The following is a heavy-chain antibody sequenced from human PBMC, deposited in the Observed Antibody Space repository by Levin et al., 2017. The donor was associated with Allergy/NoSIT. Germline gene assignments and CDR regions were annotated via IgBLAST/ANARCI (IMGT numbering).Heavy chain of an antibody. J-gene: IGHJ3*02. Sequence: ASVKVSCKASGGTFSSYAISWVRQAPGQGLEWMGGIIPIFGTANYAQKFQGRVTITADKSTSTAYMELSSLRSEDTAVYYCARDQAVAGTDAFDIWGQGTMVTVSS. D-gene: IGHD6-19*01. CDR1: GGTFSSYA. CDR3: ARDQAVAGTDAFDI. V-gene: IGHV1-69*06. CDR2: IIPIFGTA.